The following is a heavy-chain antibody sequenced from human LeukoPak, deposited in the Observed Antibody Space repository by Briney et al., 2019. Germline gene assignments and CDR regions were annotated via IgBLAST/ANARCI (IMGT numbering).Heavy chain of an antibody. CDR3: ARDHHRRLYDSQARDTFDI. CDR1: GFTFSSYT. CDR2: IGSSRSTI. V-gene: IGHV3-48*01. J-gene: IGHJ3*02. D-gene: IGHD3-22*01. Sequence: GGSLRLSCAASGFTFSSYTMNWVRQAPGKGLEWVSYIGSSRSTIYYADSVRGRFTISRDNAKNSLYLQMNSLRAEDTAVYYCARDHHRRLYDSQARDTFDIWGQGTMVTVSS.